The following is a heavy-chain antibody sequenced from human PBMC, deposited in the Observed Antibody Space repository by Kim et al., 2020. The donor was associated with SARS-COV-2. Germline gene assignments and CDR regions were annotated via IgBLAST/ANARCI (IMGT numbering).Heavy chain of an antibody. Sequence: SVKVSCKASGGTFSSYAISWVRQAPGQGLEWMGGIIPIFGTANYAQKFQGRVTITADESTSTAYMELSSLRSEDTAVYYCARGGSSGYLGSHYYYGMDVWGQGTTVTVSS. CDR3: ARGGSSGYLGSHYYYGMDV. D-gene: IGHD3-22*01. CDR1: GGTFSSYA. V-gene: IGHV1-69*13. J-gene: IGHJ6*02. CDR2: IIPIFGTA.